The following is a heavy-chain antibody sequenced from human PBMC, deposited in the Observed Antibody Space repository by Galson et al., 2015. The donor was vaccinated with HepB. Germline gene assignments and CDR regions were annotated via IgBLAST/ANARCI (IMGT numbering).Heavy chain of an antibody. V-gene: IGHV3-33*01. CDR3: ARDLGAGWYFDL. J-gene: IGHJ2*01. CDR2: IWYDGSNK. Sequence: SLRLSCAASGFTFSSYGMHWVRQAPGKGLEWVAVIWYDGSNKHYADSVQGRFTISRDNSKNTLYLQMNSLRAEDTALYYCARDLGAGWYFDLWGRGTLVTVSS. D-gene: IGHD3-10*01. CDR1: GFTFSSYG.